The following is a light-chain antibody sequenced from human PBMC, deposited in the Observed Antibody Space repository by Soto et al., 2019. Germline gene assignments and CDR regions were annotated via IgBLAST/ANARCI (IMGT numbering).Light chain of an antibody. CDR1: SSDVGGYKH. V-gene: IGLV2-14*01. CDR2: EVT. CDR3: SSYTTSSTLI. Sequence: QSALTQPASVSGSPGQSITISCTGTSSDVGGYKHVSWYQQDPGNAPKLIIFEVTDRPSGVSNRFSGSKSGNTASLTISGLQAEDEADYYCSSYTTSSTLIFGGGTKLTVL. J-gene: IGLJ2*01.